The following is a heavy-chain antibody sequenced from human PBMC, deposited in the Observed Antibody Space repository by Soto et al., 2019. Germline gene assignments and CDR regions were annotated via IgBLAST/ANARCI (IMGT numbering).Heavy chain of an antibody. CDR3: ARDVDSYYDSSGHYFDY. Sequence: GGSLRLSCAASGFTFSSYSMNWVRQAPGKGLEWVSSISSSSSYIYYADSVKGRFTISRDNAKNSLYLQMNSLRAEDTAVYYCARDVDSYYDSSGHYFDYWGQGTLVTVSS. J-gene: IGHJ4*02. D-gene: IGHD3-22*01. CDR2: ISSSSSYI. CDR1: GFTFSSYS. V-gene: IGHV3-21*01.